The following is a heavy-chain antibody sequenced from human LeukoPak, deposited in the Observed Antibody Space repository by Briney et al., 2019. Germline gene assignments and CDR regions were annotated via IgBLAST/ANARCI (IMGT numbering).Heavy chain of an antibody. V-gene: IGHV3-21*01. CDR3: ARHRVQIAAAGGENWFDP. D-gene: IGHD6-13*01. CDR2: ISSSSSYI. Sequence: GGSLRLSCAASGFTFSSYAMSWVRQAPGKGLEWVSSISSSSSYIYYADSVKGRFTISRDNAKNSLYLQMNSLRAEDTAVYYCARHRVQIAAAGGENWFDPWGQGTLVTVSS. J-gene: IGHJ5*02. CDR1: GFTFSSYA.